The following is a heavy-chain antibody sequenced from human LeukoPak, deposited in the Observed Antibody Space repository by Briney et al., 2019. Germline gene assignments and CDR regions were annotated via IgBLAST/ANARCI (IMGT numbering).Heavy chain of an antibody. V-gene: IGHV1-2*02. D-gene: IGHD2-2*01. J-gene: IGHJ6*02. CDR1: GYTFTGYY. CDR3: ARGPYCSSTSCSYYYYGMDV. Sequence: GASVKVSCKASGYTFTGYYMHWVRQAPGQGLEWMGWINPNSGGTNYAQKLQGRVTMTTDTSTSTAYMELRSLRSDDTAVYYCARGPYCSSTSCSYYYYGMDVWGQGTTVTVSS. CDR2: INPNSGGT.